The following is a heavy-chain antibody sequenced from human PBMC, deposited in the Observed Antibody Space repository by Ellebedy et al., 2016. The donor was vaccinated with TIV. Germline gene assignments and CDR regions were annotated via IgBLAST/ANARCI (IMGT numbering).Heavy chain of an antibody. CDR3: ASYDRNRIDY. CDR2: ISPDGGSV. D-gene: IGHD1-14*01. CDR1: GFSFSTYW. V-gene: IGHV3-74*01. Sequence: GGSLRLSCAASGFSFSTYWMHWVREAPGKGLMWISRISPDGGSVRYADSVKGRFTISRDNAENTLSLQMNSLRAEDTAVYYCASYDRNRIDYWGQGTLVTVSS. J-gene: IGHJ4*02.